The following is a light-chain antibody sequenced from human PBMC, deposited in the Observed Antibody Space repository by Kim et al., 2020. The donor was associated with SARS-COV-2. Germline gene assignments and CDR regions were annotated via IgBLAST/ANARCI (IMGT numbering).Light chain of an antibody. CDR3: AAWDVSLNVYV. V-gene: IGLV1-44*01. CDR2: RNN. J-gene: IGLJ1*01. CDR1: SSNIGSNT. Sequence: GQRVTISCSGSSSNIGSNTVNWYQHLPKTAPKLLIYRNNQRPSGVPDRFSGSKSGTSASLTISGLQSEDEADYYCAAWDVSLNVYVFGGGTKVTVL.